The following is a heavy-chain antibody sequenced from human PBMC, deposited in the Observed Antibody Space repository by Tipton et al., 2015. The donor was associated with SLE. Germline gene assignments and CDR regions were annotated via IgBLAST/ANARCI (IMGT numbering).Heavy chain of an antibody. CDR2: IYTTGIT. D-gene: IGHD3-10*01. CDR3: ASGGYYASGSYYGGWFDP. Sequence: TLSLTCTVSGGSISFDYWSWIRQSAGKGLEWIGRIYTTGITNYNPSLKSRVSISVDTSKNQVSLKLTSVTAADTGVYYCASGGYYASGSYYGGWFDPWGQGTLVTVSS. J-gene: IGHJ5*02. V-gene: IGHV4-4*07. CDR1: GGSISFDY.